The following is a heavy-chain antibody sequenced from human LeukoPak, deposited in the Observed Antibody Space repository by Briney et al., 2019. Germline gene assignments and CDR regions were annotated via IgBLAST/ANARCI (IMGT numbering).Heavy chain of an antibody. J-gene: IGHJ4*02. CDR2: IDPSDSYT. Sequence: GESLKISCKGSGYSFTSYWISWVRQMPGKGLEWMGRIDPSDSYTNYSPSFQGHVTISADESISTAYLQWSSLKASDTAMYYCARTPLYCSGGSCSLGGWGQGTLVTVSS. D-gene: IGHD2-15*01. V-gene: IGHV5-10-1*01. CDR1: GYSFTSYW. CDR3: ARTPLYCSGGSCSLGG.